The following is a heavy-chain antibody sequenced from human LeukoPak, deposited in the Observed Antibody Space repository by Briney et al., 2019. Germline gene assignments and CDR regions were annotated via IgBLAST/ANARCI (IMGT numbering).Heavy chain of an antibody. Sequence: PGGSLRLSCEASGFTFRDYDMHWVRQAPGKGLEWVANIKQDGSEKYYVDSVKGRFTISRDNAKNSLYLQMNSLRAEDTAVYYCAKPSSSSEVDAFDIWGQGTMVTVSS. CDR1: GFTFRDYD. D-gene: IGHD6-6*01. V-gene: IGHV3-7*01. CDR2: IKQDGSEK. J-gene: IGHJ3*02. CDR3: AKPSSSSEVDAFDI.